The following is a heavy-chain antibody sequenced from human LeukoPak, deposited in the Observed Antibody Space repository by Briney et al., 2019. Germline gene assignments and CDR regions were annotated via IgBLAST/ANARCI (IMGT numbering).Heavy chain of an antibody. CDR3: AREWGKYVFGY. CDR1: GYTFTSYY. V-gene: IGHV1-46*01. Sequence: ASVKVSCNASGYTFTSYYMHWVRQAPGQELEWMGIINPSGGSTSYAQKFQGRVTMTRDMSTSTVYMELSSLRSEDTAVYYCAREWGKYVFGYWGQGTLVTVSS. D-gene: IGHD3-10*02. CDR2: INPSGGST. J-gene: IGHJ4*02.